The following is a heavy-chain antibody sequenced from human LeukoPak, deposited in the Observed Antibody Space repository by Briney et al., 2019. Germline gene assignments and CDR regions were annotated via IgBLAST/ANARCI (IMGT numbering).Heavy chain of an antibody. CDR2: ISASGGST. J-gene: IGHJ6*02. CDR3: AKDDSRDQYSSSVMDV. V-gene: IGHV3-23*01. Sequence: GSLRLSCAASGFTFSSSAMSWVRQVPGKGLEWVSGISASGGSTSYADSVRGRFTISRDNAKNTLYLQVNNLRAEDTAVYYCAKDDSRDQYSSSVMDVWGQGTTVTVSS. CDR1: GFTFSSSA. D-gene: IGHD6-13*01.